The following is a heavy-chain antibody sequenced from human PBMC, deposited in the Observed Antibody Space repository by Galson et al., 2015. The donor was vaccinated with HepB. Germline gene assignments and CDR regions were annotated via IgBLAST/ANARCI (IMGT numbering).Heavy chain of an antibody. D-gene: IGHD1-26*01. Sequence: SLRLSCAASGFNFSSYAMHWVRQAPGKGLEWEAVISYDGSNKYYADSVKGRFPIAGDKSKNTRYLQMNSLRAEDTAVYYCARDQGLGPPVTDAFDIRGQGTMVTVSS. J-gene: IGHJ3*02. V-gene: IGHV3-30*04. CDR3: ARDQGLGPPVTDAFDI. CDR2: ISYDGSNK. CDR1: GFNFSSYA.